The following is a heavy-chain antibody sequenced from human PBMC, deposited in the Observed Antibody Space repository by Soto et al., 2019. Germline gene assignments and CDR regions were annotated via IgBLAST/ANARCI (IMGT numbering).Heavy chain of an antibody. CDR2: INPAGTIT. J-gene: IGHJ5*02. D-gene: IGHD3-16*01. CDR3: TSDTFGLRDT. CDR1: GFPFSHYW. Sequence: MQMVESGGGSVQPGGSLRLSCAASGFPFSHYWMHWVRQTPGKGLVWVSRINPAGTITNYVDSVEGRFPISRDNADRALFLQMNSLSAEDTVIYYCTSDTFGLRDTWGQGTLVTVSS. V-gene: IGHV3-74*01.